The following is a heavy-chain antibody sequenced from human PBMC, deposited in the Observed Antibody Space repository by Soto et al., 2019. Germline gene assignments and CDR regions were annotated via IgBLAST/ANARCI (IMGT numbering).Heavy chain of an antibody. CDR3: AKDDGATKYYFDY. D-gene: IGHD5-12*01. Sequence: EVQLVESGGGLVQPGRSLRLSCAASGFTFDDYAMHWVRQPPGKGLEWVSGISWNSAKIGYADSVKGRFTISRDNAKNSLYLQMNSLRAEDTALYYCAKDDGATKYYFDYWGQGTLVTVSS. CDR2: ISWNSAKI. J-gene: IGHJ4*02. V-gene: IGHV3-9*01. CDR1: GFTFDDYA.